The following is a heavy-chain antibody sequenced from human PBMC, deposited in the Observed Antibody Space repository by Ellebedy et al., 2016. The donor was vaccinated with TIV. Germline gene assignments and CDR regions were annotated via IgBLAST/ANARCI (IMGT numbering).Heavy chain of an antibody. V-gene: IGHV4-4*02. Sequence: SETLSLTCAVSGGSISSSNWWSWVRQPPGKGLEWIGAIYHSGSTNYHPSLKSRVTISVDKSKNQFSLKLSSVTAADTAVYYCARDRIVGAIFDYWGQGTLVTVSS. D-gene: IGHD1-26*01. CDR1: GGSISSSNW. CDR3: ARDRIVGAIFDY. CDR2: IYHSGST. J-gene: IGHJ4*02.